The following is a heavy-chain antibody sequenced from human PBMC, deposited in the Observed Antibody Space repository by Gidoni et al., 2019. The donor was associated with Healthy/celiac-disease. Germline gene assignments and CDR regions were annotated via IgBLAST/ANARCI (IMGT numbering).Heavy chain of an antibody. V-gene: IGHV1-46*01. CDR3: ARDREYSGYDSPSDY. J-gene: IGHJ4*02. CDR1: GYTFPSYY. CDR2: INPSGGST. D-gene: IGHD5-12*01. Sequence: QVQLVQSGAEVKKPGASVKVSCKASGYTFPSYYMHWVRQAPGQGLEWMGIINPSGGSTSYAQKFQGRVTMTRDTSTSTVYMELSSLRSEDTAVYYCARDREYSGYDSPSDYWGQGTLVTVSS.